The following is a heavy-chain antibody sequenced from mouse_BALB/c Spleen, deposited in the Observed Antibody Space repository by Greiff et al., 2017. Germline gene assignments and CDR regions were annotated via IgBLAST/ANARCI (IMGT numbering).Heavy chain of an antibody. V-gene: IGHV1-9*01. Sequence: QVQLKESGAELMKPGASVKISCKATGYTFSSYWIEWVKQRPGHGLEWIGEILPGSGSTNYNEKFKGKATFTADTSSNTAYMQLSSLTSEDSAVYYCKIPWFAYWGQGTLVTVSA. CDR3: KIPWFAY. CDR2: ILPGSGST. CDR1: GYTFSSYW. J-gene: IGHJ3*01.